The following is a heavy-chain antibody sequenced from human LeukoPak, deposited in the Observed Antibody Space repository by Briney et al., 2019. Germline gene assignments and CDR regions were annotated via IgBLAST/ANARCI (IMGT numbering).Heavy chain of an antibody. V-gene: IGHV1-46*01. D-gene: IGHD6-19*01. CDR1: GYTFTSYY. J-gene: IGHJ6*04. Sequence: ASVKVSCKASGYTFTSYYMHWVRQAPGQGLEWMGIINPSGGSTSYAQKFQGRVTMTRDTSTSTVYMELSSLRSEDTAVYYCARAGSSSGWSWGYYGMDVWGKGTTVTVSS. CDR2: INPSGGST. CDR3: ARAGSSSGWSWGYYGMDV.